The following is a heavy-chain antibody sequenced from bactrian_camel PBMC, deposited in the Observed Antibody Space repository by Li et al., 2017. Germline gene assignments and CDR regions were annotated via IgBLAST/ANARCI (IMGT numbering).Heavy chain of an antibody. CDR1: GFPFDHYD. J-gene: IGHJ4*01. V-gene: IGHV3S36*01. CDR2: IKTDGSRT. D-gene: IGHD2*01. Sequence: VQLVESGGGLVQPGKSLRLSCAAYGFPFDHYDISWVRQAPGKGLEWVSNIKTDGSRTYYADSVKGRFTISTDNDKNTVYLQMNSLKVEDTAMYYCPVTRGRYYYTSDYVARGQGTQVTVS. CDR3: PVTRGRYYYTSDYVA.